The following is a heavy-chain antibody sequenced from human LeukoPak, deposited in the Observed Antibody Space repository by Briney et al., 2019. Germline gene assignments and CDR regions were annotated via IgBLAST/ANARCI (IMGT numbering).Heavy chain of an antibody. J-gene: IGHJ4*02. Sequence: SETLSLTCAIYGGSFSGYYWSWIRQPPGKGLEWIGEINHSGSTNYNPSLKSRVTISVDTSKNQFSLKLSSVTAADTAVYYCARDRVHKYHFDYWGQGTLVTVSS. CDR2: INHSGST. D-gene: IGHD1-1*01. V-gene: IGHV4-34*01. CDR3: ARDRVHKYHFDY. CDR1: GGSFSGYY.